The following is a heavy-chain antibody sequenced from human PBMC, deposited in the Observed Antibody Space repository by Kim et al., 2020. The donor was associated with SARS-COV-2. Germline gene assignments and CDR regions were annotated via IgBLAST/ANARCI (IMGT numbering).Heavy chain of an antibody. Sequence: SETLSLTCTVSGYSISSGYYWCLIQQPPERVLWWIGSNYHSGSTYYNPSLKSRVTISVDTSKNQFSLKLSSVTAADTAVYYCARDHYSRRWYLGDWFDPWGQGTPVTVSS. CDR2: NYHSGST. D-gene: IGHD6-13*01. J-gene: IGHJ5*02. CDR3: ARDHYSRRWYLGDWFDP. CDR1: GYSISSGYY. V-gene: IGHV4-38-2*02.